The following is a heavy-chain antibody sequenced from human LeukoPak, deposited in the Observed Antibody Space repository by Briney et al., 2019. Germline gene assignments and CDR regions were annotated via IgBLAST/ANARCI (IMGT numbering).Heavy chain of an antibody. Sequence: GGSLRLSCAASGFTFRTSDMHGARHAPGKGLEWVAFLRLDGCSEYYTHSEKRGYTLSRDNSKNALSLHEHSVRADDTAVYYFARVSNRIQPGAFDIWAQGTMVTVSS. CDR1: GFTFRTSD. CDR2: LRLDGCSE. V-gene: IGHV3-30*02. J-gene: IGHJ3*02. CDR3: ARVSNRIQPGAFDI. D-gene: IGHD5-18*01.